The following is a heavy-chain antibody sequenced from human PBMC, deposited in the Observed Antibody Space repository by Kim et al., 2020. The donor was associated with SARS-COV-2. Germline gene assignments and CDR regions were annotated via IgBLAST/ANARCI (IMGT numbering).Heavy chain of an antibody. V-gene: IGHV4-4*07. Sequence: SETLSLTCTVSGGSISSYYWSWIRQPAGKGLEWIGRIYTSGSTNYNPSLKSRVTMSVDTSKNQFSLKLSSVTAADTAVYYCARVRRMEIPYSYGYNYYYYMDVWGKGTTVTVSS. D-gene: IGHD5-18*01. CDR1: GGSISSYY. CDR3: ARVRRMEIPYSYGYNYYYYMDV. J-gene: IGHJ6*03. CDR2: IYTSGST.